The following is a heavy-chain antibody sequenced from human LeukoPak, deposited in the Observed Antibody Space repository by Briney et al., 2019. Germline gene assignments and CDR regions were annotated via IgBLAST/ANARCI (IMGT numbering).Heavy chain of an antibody. CDR2: IKQDGSKK. Sequence: GGSLRLSCVASGFPFSSYWMTWVRQAPGKGLEWVANIKQDGSKKSYVDSVKGRFTISRDNAMNSLYLQMNSLRAEDTAIYYCARSLPYGTTWYGRSDFWGQGTLVTVSS. CDR3: ARSLPYGTTWYGRSDF. CDR1: GFPFSSYW. J-gene: IGHJ4*02. D-gene: IGHD6-13*01. V-gene: IGHV3-7*03.